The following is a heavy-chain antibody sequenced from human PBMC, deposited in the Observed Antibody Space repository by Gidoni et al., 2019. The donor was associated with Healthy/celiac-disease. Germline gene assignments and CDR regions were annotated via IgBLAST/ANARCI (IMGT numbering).Heavy chain of an antibody. Sequence: QVQLVQSGAEVKKPGASVKVSCKASGYTFTSYAMHWVRQAPGQRLEWMGWINAGNGNTKYSQKFQGRVTITRDTSASTAYMELSSLRSEDTAVYYCARQWLVHYYYGMDVWGQGTTVTVSS. CDR2: INAGNGNT. J-gene: IGHJ6*02. V-gene: IGHV1-3*01. CDR3: ARQWLVHYYYGMDV. D-gene: IGHD6-19*01. CDR1: GYTFTSYA.